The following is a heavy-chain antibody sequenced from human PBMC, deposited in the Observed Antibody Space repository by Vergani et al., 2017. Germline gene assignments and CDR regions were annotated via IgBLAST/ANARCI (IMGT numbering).Heavy chain of an antibody. CDR2: INPSGGST. CDR1: GYTFTSYY. J-gene: IGHJ6*02. Sequence: QVQLVQSGAEVKKPGASVKVSCKASGYTFTSYYMHWVRQAPGQGLEWMGIINPSGGSTSYAQKFQGRVTMTRETSTSTVYMELSSLRSEDTAVYYCARRSVVIPYYYGMDVWGQGTTVTVSS. V-gene: IGHV1-46*01. CDR3: ARRSVVIPYYYGMDV. D-gene: IGHD3-22*01.